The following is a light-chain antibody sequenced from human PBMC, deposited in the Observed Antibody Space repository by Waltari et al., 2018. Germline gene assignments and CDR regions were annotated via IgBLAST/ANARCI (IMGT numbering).Light chain of an antibody. CDR1: SSNIGSYF. CDR2: RNN. CDR3: VVWDDSLSGRV. J-gene: IGLJ3*02. V-gene: IGLV1-47*01. Sequence: QSVLTQPPSASGTPGQRVTISCSGSSSNIGSYFVYCYQQLPGTAPKLLIYRNNQRPSGVPDRFSGSTSGTSASLAISGLRSEDEADYYCVVWDDSLSGRVFGGGTKLTVL.